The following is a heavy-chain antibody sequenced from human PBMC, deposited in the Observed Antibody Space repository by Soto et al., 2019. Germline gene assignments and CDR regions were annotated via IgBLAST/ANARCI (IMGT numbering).Heavy chain of an antibody. CDR3: ARSQGSSTSLEIYYYYYYGMDV. V-gene: IGHV1-69*01. CDR2: IIPISETT. Sequence: QVQRVQSGAEVKKPGSSVKVSCKASGGTFSSYAISWVRQAPGQGLEWVGGIIPISETTNYAQKFQGRVTITADESKSTAYMELSSLRSEDTAVYYCARSQGSSTSLEIYYYYYYGMDVWGQGTTVTVSS. D-gene: IGHD2-2*01. J-gene: IGHJ6*02. CDR1: GGTFSSYA.